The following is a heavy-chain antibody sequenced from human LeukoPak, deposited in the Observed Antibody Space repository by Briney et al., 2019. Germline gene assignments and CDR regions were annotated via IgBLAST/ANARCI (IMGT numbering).Heavy chain of an antibody. J-gene: IGHJ2*01. CDR1: GGSISSGGYY. D-gene: IGHD5-24*01. V-gene: IGHV4-31*03. Sequence: SETLSLTCTVSGGSISSGGYYWSWIRQHPGKGLEWIGYIYDSGSTYYKPSLRSRVTISGDTSKNQFSLRLSSGSDADTAVYYWARYGSGRYFYIWGRSALVTASS. CDR2: IYDSGST. CDR3: ARYGSGRYFYI.